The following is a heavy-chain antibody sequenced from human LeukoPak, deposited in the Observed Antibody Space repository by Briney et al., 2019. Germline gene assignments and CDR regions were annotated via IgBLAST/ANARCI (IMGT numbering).Heavy chain of an antibody. CDR1: GGTFSSYA. D-gene: IGHD2-2*01. V-gene: IGHV1-69*05. CDR3: ARTEVVVPLDPEYFQH. J-gene: IGHJ1*01. CDR2: IIPIFGTA. Sequence: GASVKVSCKASGGTFSSYAISWVRQAPGQGLEWMGGIIPIFGTANYAQKFQGRVTITTDESTSTAYMELSSLRSEDTAVYYCARTEVVVPLDPEYFQHWGQGTLVTVSS.